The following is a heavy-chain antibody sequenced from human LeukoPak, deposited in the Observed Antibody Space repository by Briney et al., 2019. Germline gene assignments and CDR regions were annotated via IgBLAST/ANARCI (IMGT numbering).Heavy chain of an antibody. J-gene: IGHJ6*02. CDR2: FDPEDGET. CDR3: ATGSPITIFGVVIRGGKNMDV. V-gene: IGHV1-24*01. D-gene: IGHD3-3*01. CDR1: GYTLTELS. Sequence: ASVKVSCKVSGYTLTELSMHWVRQAPGKGLEWMGGFDPEDGETIYAQKFQGRVTMTEDTSTDTAYMELSSLRSEDTAAYYCATGSPITIFGVVIRGGKNMDVWGQGTTVTVSS.